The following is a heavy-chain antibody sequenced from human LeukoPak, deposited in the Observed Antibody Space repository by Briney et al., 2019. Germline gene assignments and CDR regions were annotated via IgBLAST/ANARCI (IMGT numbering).Heavy chain of an antibody. J-gene: IGHJ6*02. CDR2: IKQDGSEK. D-gene: IGHD5-12*01. Sequence: GGSLRLSCAASGFTFSSYWMSWVRQAPGKGLEWVANIKQDGSEKYYVDSVKGRFTISRDNAKNSLYLQMNSLGAEDTAVYYCASKSGYSGQLDWGQGTTVTVSS. CDR3: ASKSGYSGQLD. CDR1: GFTFSSYW. V-gene: IGHV3-7*02.